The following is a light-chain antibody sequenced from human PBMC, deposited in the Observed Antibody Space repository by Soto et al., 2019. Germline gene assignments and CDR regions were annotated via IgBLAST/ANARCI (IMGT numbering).Light chain of an antibody. J-gene: IGLJ1*01. CDR2: DGS. Sequence: SYELTQPPSVSVAPGQTARIPCGGDNIGSKSVYWYQQKPGQAPVVVVYDGSDRPSGIPERFSGSNPGTTATLTISRVEAGDEADYFCQVWDSTSDHYLFGAGTKVTVL. V-gene: IGLV3-21*02. CDR1: NIGSKS. CDR3: QVWDSTSDHYL.